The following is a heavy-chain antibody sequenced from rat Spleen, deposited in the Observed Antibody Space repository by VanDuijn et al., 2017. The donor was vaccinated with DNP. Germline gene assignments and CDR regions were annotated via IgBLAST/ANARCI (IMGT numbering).Heavy chain of an antibody. CDR2: ISYDGSRP. CDR3: TTDFERGY. Sequence: EVKLVESGGGLVQPGRSLKLSCAASGFTFTDYNMAWVRQAPKKGLEWVATISYDGSRPYYRDSVKGRFTISRDNTKSTLYLQMNSLRSEDTATFYCTTDFERGYWGQGVMVTVSS. V-gene: IGHV5S10*01. D-gene: IGHD1-11*01. CDR1: GFTFTDYN. J-gene: IGHJ2*01.